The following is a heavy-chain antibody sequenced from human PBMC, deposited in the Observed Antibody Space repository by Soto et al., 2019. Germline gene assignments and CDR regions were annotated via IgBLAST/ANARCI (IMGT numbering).Heavy chain of an antibody. CDR2: INAGNGNT. D-gene: IGHD2-21*02. J-gene: IGHJ6*02. Sequence: QVQLVQSGAEVKKPGASVKVSCKASGYTFTSYAMHWVRQAPGQRLEWMGWINAGNGNTKYSQKFQGRVTITRDTSASTVYMELSSLRSEDTVVYYCASEYCGGDCYSAARYGMDVWCQVTTVTV. V-gene: IGHV1-3*01. CDR3: ASEYCGGDCYSAARYGMDV. CDR1: GYTFTSYA.